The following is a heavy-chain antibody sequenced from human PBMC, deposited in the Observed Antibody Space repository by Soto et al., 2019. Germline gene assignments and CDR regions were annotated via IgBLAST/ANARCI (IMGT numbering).Heavy chain of an antibody. CDR3: ARDMPYAAGSLAGCDY. D-gene: IGHD1-26*01. Sequence: SETLSLTCTVSGDSITGSYWSWIRQPPGKTREWIGYIYHSGTTTYNPSLKSRVSISVDTAKNQFSLRLTSVIAADTAVYYCARDMPYAAGSLAGCDYWGQGILVTVSS. V-gene: IGHV4-59*01. J-gene: IGHJ4*02. CDR1: GDSITGSY. CDR2: IYHSGTT.